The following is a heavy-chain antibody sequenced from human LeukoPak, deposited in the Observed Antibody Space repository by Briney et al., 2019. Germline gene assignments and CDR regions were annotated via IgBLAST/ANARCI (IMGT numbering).Heavy chain of an antibody. CDR2: ISHDGGRT. CDR1: GFSFSRLA. J-gene: IGHJ2*01. V-gene: IGHV3-64*01. Sequence: GGSLRLSCAASGFSFSRLAMHWVRQAPGKGLEYVSGISHDGGRTFYANPVKGRFTISRDNSKNTLYLQMDSLRGEDMAVYYCARDENEGPVWHFDLWGHGTLVTVSS. CDR3: ARDENEGPVWHFDL. D-gene: IGHD2/OR15-2a*01.